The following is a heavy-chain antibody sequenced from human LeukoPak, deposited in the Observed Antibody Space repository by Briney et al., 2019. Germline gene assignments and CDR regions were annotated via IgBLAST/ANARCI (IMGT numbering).Heavy chain of an antibody. D-gene: IGHD6-19*01. CDR2: INWNGGST. CDR3: ARDNTAIAVAGIYFDH. Sequence: PGGSLRLSCAASGFTFDDYGMSWVRQAPGKGLEWVSGINWNGGSTGYADSVKGRFTISRDNAKNSLYLQMNSLRAEDTALYYCARDNTAIAVAGIYFDHWGQGTLVTVSS. V-gene: IGHV3-20*04. CDR1: GFTFDDYG. J-gene: IGHJ4*02.